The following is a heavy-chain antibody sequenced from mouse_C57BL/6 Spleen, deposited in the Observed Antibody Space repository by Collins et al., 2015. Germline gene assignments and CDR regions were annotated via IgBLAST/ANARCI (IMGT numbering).Heavy chain of an antibody. V-gene: IGHV1-69*02. CDR3: ARPYDYPYAMDY. CDR2: IDPSDSYT. Sequence: QLQQPGAELVKPGASVKLSCKASGYTFTSYWMHWVKQRPGQGLEWIGEIDPSDSYTNYNQKFKGKATLTVDKSSSTAYMQLSSLTSEDSAVYYCARPYDYPYAMDYWGQGTSVTVSS. CDR1: GYTFTSYW. D-gene: IGHD2-4*01. J-gene: IGHJ4*01.